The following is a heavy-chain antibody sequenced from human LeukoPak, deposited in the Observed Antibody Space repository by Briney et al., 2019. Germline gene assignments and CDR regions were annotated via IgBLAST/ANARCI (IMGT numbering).Heavy chain of an antibody. D-gene: IGHD3-16*01. CDR3: IRDKAGGNDAFDI. Sequence: GGSLRLSCTASGFNFGDYAMSWVRQAPGKGLEWVGFIRSKAYGGTTDYAASVKGRFTISRDDTKSIAYLQMNSLKTEDTAVYYCIRDKAGGNDAFDIWGQGTMVTVSS. J-gene: IGHJ3*02. V-gene: IGHV3-49*04. CDR1: GFNFGDYA. CDR2: IRSKAYGGTT.